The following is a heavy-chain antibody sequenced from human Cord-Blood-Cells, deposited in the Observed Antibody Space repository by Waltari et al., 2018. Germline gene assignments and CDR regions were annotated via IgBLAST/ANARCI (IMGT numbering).Heavy chain of an antibody. Sequence: QVQLQQWGAGLLKPSETLSLTCAFYGGSFSGYSWSWIRQPPGKGLEWIGEINHSGSTNYNPSLKSRVTISVDTSKNQFSLKLSSVTAADTAVYYCAREPGYCTNGVCYWSGYFQHWGQGTLVTVSS. CDR1: GGSFSGYS. CDR3: AREPGYCTNGVCYWSGYFQH. D-gene: IGHD2-8*01. J-gene: IGHJ1*01. CDR2: INHSGST. V-gene: IGHV4-34*01.